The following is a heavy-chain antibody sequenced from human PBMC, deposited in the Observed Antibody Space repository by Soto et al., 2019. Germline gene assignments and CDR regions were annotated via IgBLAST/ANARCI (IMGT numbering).Heavy chain of an antibody. Sequence: ASVKVSCKTSGGTFSAYSIVWVRQAPGEGLEWMGGIIPIFGTANYAQKFQDRVTITADKSTNTAFMELSSLKSEDTAMYYCASSSGNNYGVGTNYYFDYWGQGTLVTVSS. CDR2: IIPIFGTA. D-gene: IGHD1-26*01. CDR3: ASSSGNNYGVGTNYYFDY. V-gene: IGHV1-69*06. CDR1: GGTFSAYS. J-gene: IGHJ4*02.